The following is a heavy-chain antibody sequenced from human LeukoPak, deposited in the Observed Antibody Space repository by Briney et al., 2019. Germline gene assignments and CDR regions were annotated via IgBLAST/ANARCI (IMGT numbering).Heavy chain of an antibody. CDR2: ISGSGGST. D-gene: IGHD4-17*01. J-gene: IGHJ4*02. CDR1: GFTFSNYA. CDR3: AKSLSSDYGDYLDYFDY. V-gene: IGHV3-23*01. Sequence: SGGSLRLSCAASGFTFSNYAMSWVRQAPGKGLEWVSAISGSGGSTYYADSVKGRFTISRDNSKNTLYLQMNSLRAEDTAVYYCAKSLSSDYGDYLDYFDYWGQGTLVTVSS.